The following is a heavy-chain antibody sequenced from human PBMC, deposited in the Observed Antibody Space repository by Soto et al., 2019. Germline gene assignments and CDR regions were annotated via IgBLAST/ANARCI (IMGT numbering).Heavy chain of an antibody. CDR2: ISSSSSYI. J-gene: IGHJ5*02. Sequence: GGSLRLSCAASGFTFSIYSMNWVRQAPGKGLEWVSSISSSSSYIYYADSVKGRFTISRDNAKNSLYLQMNSLRAEDTAVYYCARDFSVTYYYGSGSSENWFDPWGQGTLVTVSS. D-gene: IGHD3-10*01. CDR1: GFTFSIYS. V-gene: IGHV3-21*01. CDR3: ARDFSVTYYYGSGSSENWFDP.